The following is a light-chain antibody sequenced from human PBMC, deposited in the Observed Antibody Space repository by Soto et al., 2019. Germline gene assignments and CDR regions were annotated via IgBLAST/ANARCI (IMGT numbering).Light chain of an antibody. J-gene: IGLJ3*02. Sequence: QSALTQPASVTGSPGQSITISCTGTSTDVGGSNRVSWYRHYPGTAPKLMIYEVGNRPSGVSDRFSASKSGNTASLIISRLQPEDEADYYCSSYTMTNSWVFGGGTKLTVL. CDR1: STDVGGSNR. CDR2: EVG. CDR3: SSYTMTNSWV. V-gene: IGLV2-14*01.